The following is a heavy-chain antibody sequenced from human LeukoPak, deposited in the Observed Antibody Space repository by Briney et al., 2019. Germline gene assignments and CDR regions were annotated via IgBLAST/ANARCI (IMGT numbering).Heavy chain of an antibody. CDR2: IIPIFGTA. D-gene: IGHD3-22*01. CDR3: ARGWAMIVVVGAFDI. Sequence: SVKVSCKASGGTFSSYAISWVRQAPGQGLEWMGGIIPIFGTANYAQKFQGRVTITADESTSTAYMELGSLRSEDTAVYYCARGWAMIVVVGAFDIWGQGTMVTVSS. V-gene: IGHV1-69*13. J-gene: IGHJ3*02. CDR1: GGTFSSYA.